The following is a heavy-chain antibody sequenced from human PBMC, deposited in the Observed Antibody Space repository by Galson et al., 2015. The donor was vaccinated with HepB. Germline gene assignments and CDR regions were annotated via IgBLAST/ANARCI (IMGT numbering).Heavy chain of an antibody. J-gene: IGHJ6*02. CDR2: INSDGSST. CDR1: GFTFSSYW. D-gene: IGHD5-18*01. V-gene: IGHV3-74*01. CDR3: ARANLDSYDHQDYYGMDV. Sequence: SLRLSCAASGFTFSSYWMHWVRQAPGKGLVWVSRINSDGSSTSYADSVKGRFTISRDNAKNTLYLQMNSLRAEDTAVYYCARANLDSYDHQDYYGMDVWGQGTTVTVSS.